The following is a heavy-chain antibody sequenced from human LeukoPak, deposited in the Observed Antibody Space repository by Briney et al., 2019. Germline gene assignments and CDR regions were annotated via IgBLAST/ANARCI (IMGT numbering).Heavy chain of an antibody. CDR2: ISYDGSNK. Sequence: GGSLRLSCAASGFTFSSYAMHWVRQAPGKGLEGVAVISYDGSNKYYADSVKGRFTISRDNSKNTLYLQMNSLRAEDTAVYYCARALGYYDSSGYYSDYWGQGTLVTVSS. J-gene: IGHJ4*02. CDR1: GFTFSSYA. D-gene: IGHD3-22*01. V-gene: IGHV3-30-3*01. CDR3: ARALGYYDSSGYYSDY.